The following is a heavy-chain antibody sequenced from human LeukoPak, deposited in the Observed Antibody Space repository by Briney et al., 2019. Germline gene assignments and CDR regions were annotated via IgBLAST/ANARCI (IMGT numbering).Heavy chain of an antibody. CDR1: GGSIRCYY. CDR2: ISYSGYT. Sequence: SETLSLTCTVSGGSIRCYYWSWIRQAPGKGLEWIGFISYSGYTSYSPSLKSRVAISVDTSKSQFSLRLSSLTAADTAIYYCARGRNDNGGMFFDSWAQGTLVTVSS. D-gene: IGHD4-23*01. V-gene: IGHV4-59*01. CDR3: ARGRNDNGGMFFDS. J-gene: IGHJ4*02.